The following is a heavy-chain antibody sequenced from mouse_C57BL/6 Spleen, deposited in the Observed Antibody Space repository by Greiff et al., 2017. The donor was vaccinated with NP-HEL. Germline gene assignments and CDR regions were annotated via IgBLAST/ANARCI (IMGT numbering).Heavy chain of an antibody. CDR3: ARLLRNYFDY. V-gene: IGHV1-59*01. CDR1: GYTFTSYW. D-gene: IGHD1-1*01. Sequence: QVQLQQPGAELVRPGTSVKLSCKASGYTFTSYWMHWVKQRPGQGLEWIGVIDPSDSYTNYNQKFKGKATLTVDTSSSTAYMQLSSLKSEDSAVYYCARLLRNYFDYWGQGTTLTVSS. J-gene: IGHJ2*01. CDR2: IDPSDSYT.